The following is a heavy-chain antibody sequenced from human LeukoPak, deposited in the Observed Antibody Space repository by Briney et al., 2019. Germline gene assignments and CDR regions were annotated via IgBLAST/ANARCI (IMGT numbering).Heavy chain of an antibody. J-gene: IGHJ4*02. D-gene: IGHD1-1*01. V-gene: IGHV3-48*04. CDR2: ISSSGSTI. CDR3: ARVRYWIDY. Sequence: GGSLRLSCAASGFSFTTYWMSWVRQAPGKGLEWVSYISSSGSTIYYADSVKGRFTISRDNAKNSLYLQMNSLRAEDTAVYYCARVRYWIDYWGQGTLVTVSS. CDR1: GFSFTTYW.